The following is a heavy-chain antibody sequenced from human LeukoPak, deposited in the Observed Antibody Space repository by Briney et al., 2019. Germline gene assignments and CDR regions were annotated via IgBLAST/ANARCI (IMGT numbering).Heavy chain of an antibody. Sequence: NSSETLSLTCTVSGGSISSYYWIWIRQPPGKGLEWIGDIYYSGRTNYNPSLKSRVTTSLDTSKNQISLKLSSVTAADTAVYYCARHRWAAVAGAFDYWGQGTLVTVSS. J-gene: IGHJ4*02. D-gene: IGHD6-19*01. V-gene: IGHV4-59*01. CDR3: ARHRWAAVAGAFDY. CDR1: GGSISSYY. CDR2: IYYSGRT.